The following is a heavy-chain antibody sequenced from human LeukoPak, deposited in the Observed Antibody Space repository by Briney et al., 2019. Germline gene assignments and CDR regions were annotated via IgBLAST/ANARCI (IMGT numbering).Heavy chain of an antibody. CDR1: GFTFDDYA. J-gene: IGHJ3*02. CDR3: ARRAQFFDI. CDR2: ISRKSDSI. V-gene: IGHV3-9*01. Sequence: GGSLRLSCAASGFTFDDYAMHWVRQAPGKGLEWVSGISRKSDSIGYADSVKGRFTISRDNAKNSLYLQMNSLRVEDTALYYCARRAQFFDIWGQGTRVTGSS.